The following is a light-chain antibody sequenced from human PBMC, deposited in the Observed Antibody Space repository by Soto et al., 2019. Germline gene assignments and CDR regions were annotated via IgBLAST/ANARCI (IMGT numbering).Light chain of an antibody. J-gene: IGKJ4*01. CDR2: DAS. Sequence: IQMTQSPSTLAASVGARVTITCRASQGIDTSLAWYQQKPGKAPKLLIYDASNLETGVPSRFSGSGSGTDFTFTISSLQPEDIATYYCQQYDNLPLTFGGGTKVDIK. V-gene: IGKV1-33*01. CDR1: QGIDTS. CDR3: QQYDNLPLT.